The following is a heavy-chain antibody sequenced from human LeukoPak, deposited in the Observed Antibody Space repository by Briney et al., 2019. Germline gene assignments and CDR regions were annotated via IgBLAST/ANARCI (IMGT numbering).Heavy chain of an antibody. CDR3: ARDFHLELRGWFDP. Sequence: ASVKVSCKASGYTFTCYGISWVRQAPGRGLEWMGWISAYNGNTNYAQKLQSRVTMTTDTSTSTAYMELRSLRSDDTAVYYCARDFHLELRGWFDPWGQGTLVTVSS. D-gene: IGHD1-7*01. CDR1: GYTFTCYG. CDR2: ISAYNGNT. V-gene: IGHV1-18*01. J-gene: IGHJ5*02.